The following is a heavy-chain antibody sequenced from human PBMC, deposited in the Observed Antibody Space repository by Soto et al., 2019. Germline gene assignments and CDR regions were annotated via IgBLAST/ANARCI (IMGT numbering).Heavy chain of an antibody. CDR2: TYYRSKWYN. D-gene: IGHD5-18*01. CDR3: ARASLHVDTAMVTGSYYYYGMDV. J-gene: IGHJ6*02. CDR1: GDSVSSNSAA. V-gene: IGHV6-1*01. Sequence: SQTLSLTCAISGDSVSSNSAAWNWIRQSPSRGLEWLGRTYYRSKWYNDYAVSVKSRITINPDTSKNQFSLQLNSVTPEDTAVYYCARASLHVDTAMVTGSYYYYGMDVWGQGTTVTVSS.